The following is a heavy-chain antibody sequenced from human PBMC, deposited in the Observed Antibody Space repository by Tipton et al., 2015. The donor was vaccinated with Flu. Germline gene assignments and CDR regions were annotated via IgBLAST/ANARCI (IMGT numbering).Heavy chain of an antibody. Sequence: TLSLTCSVSGVSVGRAHWSWIRQSPGKGLEWIGNILSNGNTDYNPSLKSRVTIAVDTSKNQFSLKLTSVTANDTAVYFCAREVLRFSGGLSWFDPWGQGFLVAVSS. CDR3: AREVLRFSGGLSWFDP. D-gene: IGHD3-3*01. V-gene: IGHV4-4*09. CDR2: ILSNGNT. J-gene: IGHJ5*02. CDR1: GVSVGRAH.